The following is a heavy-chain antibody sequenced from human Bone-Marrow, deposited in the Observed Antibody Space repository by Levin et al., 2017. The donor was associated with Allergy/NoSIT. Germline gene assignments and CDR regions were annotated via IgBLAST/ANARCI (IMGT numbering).Heavy chain of an antibody. CDR2: IHYSGTT. CDR3: ARHDSRGYRYSYDY. Sequence: SETLSLTCTVSGASISSGSCYWGWIRQPPGKGLEWIGSIHYSGTTYYSPSLKSRITISVDTSKNQFSLKLSSVTAADTAVYFCARHDSRGYRYSYDYWGQGILVTVSS. V-gene: IGHV4-39*01. J-gene: IGHJ4*02. CDR1: GASISSGSCY. D-gene: IGHD5-18*01.